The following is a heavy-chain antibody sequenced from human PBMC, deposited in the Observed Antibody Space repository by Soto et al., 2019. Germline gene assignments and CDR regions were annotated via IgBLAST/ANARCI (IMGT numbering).Heavy chain of an antibody. CDR3: ARDPSYYGMDV. V-gene: IGHV1-3*05. CDR2: INAGNGNT. CDR1: GYTFTSYA. Sequence: QVKLVQSGAEEKKPGASVKVSCKASGYTFTSYAMHWLRQAPGQRLEWMGWINAGNGNTKYSQKFQGRVTITRDTSASTAYMELSSLRSEDTAVYYCARDPSYYGMDVWGQGTTVTVSS. J-gene: IGHJ6*02.